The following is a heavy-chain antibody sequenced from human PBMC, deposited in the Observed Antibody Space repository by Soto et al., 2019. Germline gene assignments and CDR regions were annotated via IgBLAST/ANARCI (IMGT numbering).Heavy chain of an antibody. Sequence: EAQLVESGGGLVQPGGSLRLSCAASGFTFSVYTMHWVRQSPGKGLEWISSITSSGTTISYADSVKGRFTISRDNAKSSLFLQMDTLRDEDTAVYYCARDGYSTSSDWPWFDTWGQGTLVTVSS. CDR3: ARDGYSTSSDWPWFDT. CDR2: ITSSGTTI. J-gene: IGHJ5*02. CDR1: GFTFSVYT. V-gene: IGHV3-48*02. D-gene: IGHD6-6*01.